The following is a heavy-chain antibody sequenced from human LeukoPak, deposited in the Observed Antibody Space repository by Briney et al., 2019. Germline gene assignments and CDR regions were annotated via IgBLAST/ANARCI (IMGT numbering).Heavy chain of an antibody. D-gene: IGHD6-13*01. V-gene: IGHV1-18*01. CDR2: ISAYNGNT. J-gene: IGHJ4*02. CDR3: ARYLTGIAAAATALGY. Sequence: ASVKVSRKASGYTFTSYGISWVRQAPGQGLEWMGWISAYNGNTNYAQKLQGRVTMTTDTSTSTAYMELRSLRSDDTAVHYCARYLTGIAAAATALGYWGQGTLVTVSS. CDR1: GYTFTSYG.